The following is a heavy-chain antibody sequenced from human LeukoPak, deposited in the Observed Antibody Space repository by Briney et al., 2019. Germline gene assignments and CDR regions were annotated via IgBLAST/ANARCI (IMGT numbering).Heavy chain of an antibody. J-gene: IGHJ3*02. D-gene: IGHD3-10*01. CDR3: ARDCGSGSYYPDAFDI. V-gene: IGHV4-31*03. CDR1: GGSISSGGYY. CDR2: IYYSGST. Sequence: SETLSLTCTVSGGSISSGGYYWSWIRQHPGKGLEWIGYIYYSGSTYYNPSLKSRVTISVDTSKNQSSLKLSSVTAADTAVYYCARDCGSGSYYPDAFDIWGQGTMVTVSS.